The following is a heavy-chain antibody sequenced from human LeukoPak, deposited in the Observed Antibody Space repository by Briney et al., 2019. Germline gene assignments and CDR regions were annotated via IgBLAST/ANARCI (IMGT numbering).Heavy chain of an antibody. V-gene: IGHV3-21*01. Sequence: GGSLRLSCAASGFTLSNYAMSWVRQAPGKGLEWVSSIGAGDKYTYHIDSVKGRFTISRDNAKNSLYLQMNSLRVEDTAVYYCARRSRGSSPVDYWGQGTLVTVSS. CDR1: GFTLSNYA. CDR2: IGAGDKYT. CDR3: ARRSRGSSPVDY. D-gene: IGHD6-13*01. J-gene: IGHJ4*02.